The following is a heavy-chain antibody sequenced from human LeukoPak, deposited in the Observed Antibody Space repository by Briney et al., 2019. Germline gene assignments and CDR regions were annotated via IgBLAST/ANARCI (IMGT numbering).Heavy chain of an antibody. D-gene: IGHD3-22*01. Sequence: PSETLSLTCAVYGGSFSGYYWSWIRQPPGKGLEWIGEINHSGSTNYNPSLKSRVTISVDTSKNQFSLKLSSVTAADTAVYYCARGGGYYYDRDSPDAFDIWGQGTMVTASS. J-gene: IGHJ3*02. CDR3: ARGGGYYYDRDSPDAFDI. CDR2: INHSGST. V-gene: IGHV4-34*01. CDR1: GGSFSGYY.